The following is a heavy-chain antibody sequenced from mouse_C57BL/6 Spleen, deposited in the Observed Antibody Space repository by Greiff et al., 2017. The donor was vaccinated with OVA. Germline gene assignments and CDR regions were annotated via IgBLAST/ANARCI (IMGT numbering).Heavy chain of an antibody. V-gene: IGHV1-72*01. CDR3: AREGLTTDWYFDV. CDR1: GYTFTSYW. CDR2: IDPNSGGT. J-gene: IGHJ1*03. D-gene: IGHD1-1*01. Sequence: QVQLKQPGAELVKPGASVKLSCKASGYTFTSYWMHWVKQRPGRGLEWIGRIDPNSGGTKYNEKFKSKATLTVDKPSSTAYMQLSSLTSEDSAVYYCAREGLTTDWYFDVWGTGTTVTVSS.